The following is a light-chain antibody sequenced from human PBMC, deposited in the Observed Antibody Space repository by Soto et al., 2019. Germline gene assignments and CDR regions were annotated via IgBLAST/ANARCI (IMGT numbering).Light chain of an antibody. V-gene: IGKV3-15*01. CDR2: GAS. CDR3: QQYNDWPLT. CDR1: QSVNDN. J-gene: IGKJ4*01. Sequence: EIVMTQSPATLSVSPGERATLSCRAIQSVNDNLAWYQQKPGQAPRLLLYGASIRATGIPARFSGSGSATEFTLTISSLQSEDFALYYCQQYNDWPLTFGGGTKVEI.